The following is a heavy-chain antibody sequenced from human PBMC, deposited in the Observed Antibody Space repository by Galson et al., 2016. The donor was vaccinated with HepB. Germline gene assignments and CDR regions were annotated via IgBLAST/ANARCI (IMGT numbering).Heavy chain of an antibody. CDR2: INSRSSSI. J-gene: IGHJ4*02. V-gene: IGHV3-48*01. D-gene: IGHD5-18*01. CDR3: VWYAVDTALDY. CDR1: GLTFSRNS. Sequence: SLRLSCAASGLTFSRNSMNWVRQAPGKGLEWVSYINSRSSSIYYADSVKGRFTISRDNAQNSLYLQMNSLRADDTAVYYCVWYAVDTALDYWGQSTLVTVSS.